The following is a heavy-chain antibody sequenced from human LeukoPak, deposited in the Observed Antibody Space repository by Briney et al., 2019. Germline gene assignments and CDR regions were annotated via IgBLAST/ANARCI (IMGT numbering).Heavy chain of an antibody. CDR1: GFAFNTHA. Sequence: GGSLRLSCTASGFAFNTHALTWVRQAPGEGLEWVSSIRDVGDVTYYADSVKGRFTISRDNSKNTLYLQMNSLRAEDTAVYYCAKGVVTHTLASDYWGQGTLVTVSS. CDR3: AKGVVTHTLASDY. V-gene: IGHV3-23*01. D-gene: IGHD4-23*01. CDR2: IRDVGDVT. J-gene: IGHJ4*02.